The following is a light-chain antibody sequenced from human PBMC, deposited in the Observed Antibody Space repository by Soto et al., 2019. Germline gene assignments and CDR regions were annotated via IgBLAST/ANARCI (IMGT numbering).Light chain of an antibody. CDR1: QSVSSY. Sequence: IVLTQSPATLSLSPGERATLSCRASQSVSSYLAWFQQKPGQAPRLLIFDTSNRATGVPARFSGSGSGTDFTLTISSLEPEDFAVYYCQQRANWPPITFGLGTRLEIK. CDR3: QQRANWPPIT. V-gene: IGKV3-11*01. J-gene: IGKJ5*01. CDR2: DTS.